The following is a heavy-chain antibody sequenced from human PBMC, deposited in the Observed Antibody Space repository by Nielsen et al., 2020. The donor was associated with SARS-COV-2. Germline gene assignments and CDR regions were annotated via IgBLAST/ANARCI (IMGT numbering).Heavy chain of an antibody. CDR3: ARVYSAVAGTDS. D-gene: IGHD6-19*01. J-gene: IGHJ4*02. V-gene: IGHV3-53*01. CDR2: IYSGGST. CDR1: GFTVSSNY. Sequence: GESLKISCAASGFTVSSNYMSWVRQAPGKGLEWVSVIYSGGSTYYADSVKGRFTISRDNAKNSLYLQMNSLRGEDTAVYYCARVYSAVAGTDSWGQGILVTVSS.